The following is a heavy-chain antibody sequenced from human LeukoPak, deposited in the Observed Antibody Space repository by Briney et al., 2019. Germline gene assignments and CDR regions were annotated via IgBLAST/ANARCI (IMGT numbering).Heavy chain of an antibody. J-gene: IGHJ6*02. CDR1: GYTFTSYG. V-gene: IGHV1-18*01. Sequence: ALLKVSCKASGYTFTSYGISWVRQAPGQGLEWMGWISAYNGNTNYAQKLQGRVTMTTDTSTSTAYMELRSLRSDDTAVYYCARTPHSSGWYYYYGMDVWGQGTTVTVSS. D-gene: IGHD6-19*01. CDR2: ISAYNGNT. CDR3: ARTPHSSGWYYYYGMDV.